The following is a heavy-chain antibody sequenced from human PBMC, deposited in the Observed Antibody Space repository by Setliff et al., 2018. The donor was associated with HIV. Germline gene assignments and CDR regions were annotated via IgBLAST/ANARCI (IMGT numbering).Heavy chain of an antibody. CDR1: GGSISSNNYY. D-gene: IGHD2-15*01. J-gene: IGHJ4*02. V-gene: IGHV4-39*01. CDR3: ARQAWHSGRNGYFVDY. Sequence: PSETLSLTCTVSGGSISSNNYYWGWIRQPPGKGLEWIGSIYYSGSTNYNPSLKSRVAISVDTSKNQFSLKLSSVTAADTAVYYCARQAWHSGRNGYFVDYWGQGTLVTVSS. CDR2: IYYSGST.